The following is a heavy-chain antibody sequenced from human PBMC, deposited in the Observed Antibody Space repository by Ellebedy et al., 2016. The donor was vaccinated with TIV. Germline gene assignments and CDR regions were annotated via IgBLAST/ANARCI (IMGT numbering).Heavy chain of an antibody. J-gene: IGHJ2*01. CDR1: GFTFSSHS. Sequence: GESLKISXEASGFTFSSHSMNWVRQAPGKGLEWVSYIISSGSTTYHADSVRGRFTISRDNAKNSLYLHVNSLRDEDTAVYYCARGRPYYFDVWGRGTLVIVSS. CDR2: IISSGSTT. V-gene: IGHV3-48*02. CDR3: ARGRPYYFDV.